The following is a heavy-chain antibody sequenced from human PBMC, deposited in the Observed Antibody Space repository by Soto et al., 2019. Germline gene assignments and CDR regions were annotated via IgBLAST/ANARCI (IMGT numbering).Heavy chain of an antibody. D-gene: IGHD3-10*01. Sequence: ASVKVSCKASGFTFTSSAVQWVRQARGQRLEWIGWIVVGSGNTNYAQKFQERVTITRDMSTGTAYMELSSLRSEDTAVYYCAATVLLWFGELLEGPSDYWGQGTLVTVSS. J-gene: IGHJ4*02. CDR2: IVVGSGNT. V-gene: IGHV1-58*01. CDR1: GFTFTSSA. CDR3: AATVLLWFGELLEGPSDY.